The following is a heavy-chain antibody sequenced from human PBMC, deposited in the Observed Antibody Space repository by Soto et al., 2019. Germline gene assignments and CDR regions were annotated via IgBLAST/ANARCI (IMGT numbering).Heavy chain of an antibody. D-gene: IGHD1-20*01. Sequence: EVQLVESGGGLVQPGRSLRLSCAASGFTFDDYAMHWVRQAPGKGLEWVSGISWNSGSIGYADSVKGRFTIARDNAKNSLYLQMNSLRAEDTALYYCAKASRYNWKLGYFDYWGKGTLVTVS. CDR2: ISWNSGSI. V-gene: IGHV3-9*01. J-gene: IGHJ4*02. CDR1: GFTFDDYA. CDR3: AKASRYNWKLGYFDY.